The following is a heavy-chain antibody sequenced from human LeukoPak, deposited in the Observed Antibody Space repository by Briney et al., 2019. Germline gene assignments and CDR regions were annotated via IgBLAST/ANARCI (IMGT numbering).Heavy chain of an antibody. D-gene: IGHD4-17*01. CDR3: ARDPSDYGALSYYFDY. Sequence: ASVKVSCKASGYTFTSYYMHWARQAPGQGLEWMGIINPSGGSTSYAQKFQGRVTMTRDTSTSTVYMELSSLRSEDTAVYYCARDPSDYGALSYYFDYWGQGTLVTVSS. CDR1: GYTFTSYY. J-gene: IGHJ4*02. V-gene: IGHV1-46*01. CDR2: INPSGGST.